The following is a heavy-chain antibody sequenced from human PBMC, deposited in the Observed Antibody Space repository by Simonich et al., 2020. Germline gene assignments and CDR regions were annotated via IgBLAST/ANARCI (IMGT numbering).Heavy chain of an antibody. J-gene: IGHJ6*03. CDR2: IKQDGSEK. Sequence: EVQLVESGGGLVQPGGSLRLSCAASGFTFSSYWMSWVRQARGKGLEWVANIKQDGSEKYYVDSVKGRFTISRDNAKNSLHLQMNSLRAEDTAVYYCARDGLGTAYYYYMDVWGKGTTVTVSS. CDR1: GFTFSSYW. D-gene: IGHD7-27*01. CDR3: ARDGLGTAYYYYMDV. V-gene: IGHV3-7*01.